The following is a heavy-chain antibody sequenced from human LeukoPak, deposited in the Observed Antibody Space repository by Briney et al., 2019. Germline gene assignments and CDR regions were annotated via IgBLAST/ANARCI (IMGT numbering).Heavy chain of an antibody. Sequence: PGGSLRLSCAASGFTFSSYAMSWVPEAPGKGLEWGSAISGSGGSTYYADSVKGRFTISRDNSKNTLYLQMNSPRSADTAVYYCAKDEGGSGWYVHYWGQGTLVTVSS. V-gene: IGHV3-23*01. D-gene: IGHD6-19*01. J-gene: IGHJ4*02. CDR2: ISGSGGST. CDR1: GFTFSSYA. CDR3: AKDEGGSGWYVHY.